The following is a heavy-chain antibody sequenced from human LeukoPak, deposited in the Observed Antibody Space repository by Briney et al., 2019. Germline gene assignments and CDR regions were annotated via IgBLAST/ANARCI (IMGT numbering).Heavy chain of an antibody. CDR3: ARGYSWFDY. Sequence: ASVKVSCKASGYTFSGYYMHWVRQAPGQGLEWMGWINPNSGGTNYAQKFQGRVTMTRDTSSNTAYMELSSLTSDDTAVYYCARGYSWFDYWGQGTLVTVSS. V-gene: IGHV1-2*02. CDR1: GYTFSGYY. J-gene: IGHJ4*02. CDR2: INPNSGGT. D-gene: IGHD5-18*01.